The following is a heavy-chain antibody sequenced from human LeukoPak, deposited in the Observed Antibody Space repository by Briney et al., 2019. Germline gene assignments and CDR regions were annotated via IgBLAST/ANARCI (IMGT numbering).Heavy chain of an antibody. CDR3: ARPDIVVVPAANAFDI. V-gene: IGHV4-39*01. CDR1: GGSISSSSYY. J-gene: IGHJ3*02. D-gene: IGHD2-2*01. CDR2: IYYSGST. Sequence: SETLSLTCTVSGGSISSSSYYWGWIRQPPGKGLWWIGSIYYSGSTYYNPSLKSRVTISVDTSKNQFSLKLSSVTAADTAVYYCARPDIVVVPAANAFDIWGQGTMVTVSS.